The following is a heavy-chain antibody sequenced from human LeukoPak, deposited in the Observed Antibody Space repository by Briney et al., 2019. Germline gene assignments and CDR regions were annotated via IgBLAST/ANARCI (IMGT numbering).Heavy chain of an antibody. CDR2: ISGSGGST. CDR3: ALDIVVVPAAKFGFDP. CDR1: GFTFCSYA. J-gene: IGHJ5*02. Sequence: GGSLTLSCAASGFTFCSYAMSWVRQAPGKGLEWVSAISGSGGSTYYADSVKGRFTISRDNSKNTLYLQMNSLRAEDTAVYYCALDIVVVPAAKFGFDPWGQGTLVTVSS. D-gene: IGHD2-2*01. V-gene: IGHV3-23*01.